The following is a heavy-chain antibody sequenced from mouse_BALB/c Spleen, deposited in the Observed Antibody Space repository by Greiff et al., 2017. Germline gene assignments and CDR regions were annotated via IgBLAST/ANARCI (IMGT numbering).Heavy chain of an antibody. CDR3: ARYYRYDGGYAMDY. J-gene: IGHJ4*01. CDR1: GFTFSSFG. Sequence: DVKLVESGGGLVQPGGSRKLSCAASGFTFSSFGMHWVRQAPEKGLEWVAYISSGSSTIYYADTVKGRFTISRDNPKNTLFLQMTSLRSEDTAMYYCARYYRYDGGYAMDYWGQGTSVTVSS. CDR2: ISSGSSTI. D-gene: IGHD2-14*01. V-gene: IGHV5-17*02.